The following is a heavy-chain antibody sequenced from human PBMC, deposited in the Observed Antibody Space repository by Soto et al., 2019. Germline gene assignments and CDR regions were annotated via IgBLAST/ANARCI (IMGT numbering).Heavy chain of an antibody. CDR3: ARSGGVCGGAACYPHLFEF. CDR2: IFSGRAGT. CDR1: GFTFSPYA. J-gene: IGHJ5*01. D-gene: IGHD3-16*01. Sequence: EVQLLESGAAWVMPGGSLTLSCGASGFTFSPYAMDWVRQAPGKGLAWVSTIFSGRAGTKYADSVKGRFTIFRDNSLNTLYLQMKSLRAADTAVYYCARSGGVCGGAACYPHLFEFWVQGTLVTVSS. V-gene: IGHV3-23*01.